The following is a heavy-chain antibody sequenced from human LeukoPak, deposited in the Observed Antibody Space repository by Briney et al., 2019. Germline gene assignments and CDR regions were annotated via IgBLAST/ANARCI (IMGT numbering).Heavy chain of an antibody. D-gene: IGHD3-22*01. CDR3: AKVNRITMIVVVYDAFDI. J-gene: IGHJ3*02. CDR1: GFTFSSYA. CDR2: ISGSGGST. Sequence: GGSLRLSCAASGFTFSSYAMSWVRQAPGKGLEWVSAISGSGGSTYYADSVKGRFTISRDNSKNTLYLQMNSLRTEDTAVYYCAKVNRITMIVVVYDAFDIWGQRTMVTVSS. V-gene: IGHV3-23*01.